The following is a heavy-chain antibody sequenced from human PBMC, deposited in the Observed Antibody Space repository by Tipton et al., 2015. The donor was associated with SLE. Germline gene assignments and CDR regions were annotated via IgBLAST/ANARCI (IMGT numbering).Heavy chain of an antibody. Sequence: QLVQSGAEVKKPGASAKVSCKASGYTFTSYGISWVRQAPGQGLEWMGMINPSGGSTSYAQKFQGRVSMTRDTSTSTVYMELSTLTSEDTAVYYCARSLPQENGAKRGFDYWGQGTLVIVST. J-gene: IGHJ4*02. D-gene: IGHD4/OR15-4a*01. V-gene: IGHV1-46*01. CDR1: GYTFTSYG. CDR3: ARSLPQENGAKRGFDY. CDR2: INPSGGST.